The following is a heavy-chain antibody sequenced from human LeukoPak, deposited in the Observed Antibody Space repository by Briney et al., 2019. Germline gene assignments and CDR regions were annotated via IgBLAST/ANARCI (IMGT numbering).Heavy chain of an antibody. CDR3: ARVAIMITFGGALDY. V-gene: IGHV1-69*04. J-gene: IGHJ4*02. CDR2: IIPILGIA. D-gene: IGHD3-16*01. Sequence: ASVKVSCKASGGTFSSYAISWVRQAPGQGLEWMGRIIPILGIANYAQKFQGRVTITADKSTSTAYMELSSLRSEDTAVYYCARVAIMITFGGALDYWGQGTLVTVSS. CDR1: GGTFSSYA.